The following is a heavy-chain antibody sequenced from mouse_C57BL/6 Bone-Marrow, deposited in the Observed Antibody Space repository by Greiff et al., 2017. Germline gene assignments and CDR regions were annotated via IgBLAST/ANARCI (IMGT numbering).Heavy chain of an antibody. Sequence: VHLVESGAELARPGASVKLSCKASGYTFPSYGISWVKQRTGQGLEWIGEIYPRSGNTYYNEKFKGKATLTADKSSSTAYMELRSLTSEDSAVYFCARTTTVVARDYWGQGTTLTVSS. V-gene: IGHV1-81*01. CDR2: IYPRSGNT. J-gene: IGHJ2*01. CDR1: GYTFPSYG. D-gene: IGHD1-1*01. CDR3: ARTTTVVARDY.